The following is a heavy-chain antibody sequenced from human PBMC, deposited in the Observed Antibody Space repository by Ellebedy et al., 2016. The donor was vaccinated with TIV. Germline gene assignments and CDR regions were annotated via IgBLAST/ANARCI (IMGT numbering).Heavy chain of an antibody. CDR3: ARDRGPNHVDY. D-gene: IGHD1-14*01. Sequence: ASVKVSXXASGDTFTSYGISWVRQAPGQGLEWMGWISAYNGNTNYAQKLQGRVTMTTDTSTSTAYMELRSLRSDDTAVYYCARDRGPNHVDYWGQGTLVTVSS. CDR1: GDTFTSYG. V-gene: IGHV1-18*04. J-gene: IGHJ4*02. CDR2: ISAYNGNT.